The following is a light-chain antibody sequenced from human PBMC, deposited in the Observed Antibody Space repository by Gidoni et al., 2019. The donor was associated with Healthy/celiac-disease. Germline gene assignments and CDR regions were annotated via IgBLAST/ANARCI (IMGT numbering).Light chain of an antibody. V-gene: IGKV1-39*01. J-gene: IGKJ1*01. CDR1: QSISSY. CDR2: AAS. CDR3: QQSYSTPPT. Sequence: IQMTQSPSSLSASVGDRVTITCRASQSISSYLNWYQQKPGKAPKLLIYAASSLQSGVPSRVSGSGSGTDFTLTIRSLQPEEFANYYCQQSYSTPPTFGQGTKVEIK.